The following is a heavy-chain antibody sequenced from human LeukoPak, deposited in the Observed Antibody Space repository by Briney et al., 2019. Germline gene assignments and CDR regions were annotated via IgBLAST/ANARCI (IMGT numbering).Heavy chain of an antibody. V-gene: IGHV3-23*01. D-gene: IGHD5-18*01. CDR2: ISGSGGST. Sequence: GGSLRLSCAASGFTFSSYAMSWVRQAPGKGLEWVSAISGSGGSTYYADSVKGRFTISRDNSKNTLYLQMNSLRAEDTAVYYCATGGPRGYSYGGDYWGQGTLVTVSS. J-gene: IGHJ4*02. CDR3: ATGGPRGYSYGGDY. CDR1: GFTFSSYA.